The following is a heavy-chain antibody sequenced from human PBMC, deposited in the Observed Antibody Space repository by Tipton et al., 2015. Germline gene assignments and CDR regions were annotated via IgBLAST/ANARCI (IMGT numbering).Heavy chain of an antibody. D-gene: IGHD5-24*01. CDR1: GGSVSSGSYY. CDR3: ARHLEMPTNQELFDY. J-gene: IGHJ4*02. Sequence: TLSLTCTVSGGSVSSGSYYWNWIRQPPGKGLEWIGYTYYSGNTKYNPSLKSRVTTSVDTSKNQFSLKVSSVTAADTAVYYCARHLEMPTNQELFDYWGQGTLVTVSS. V-gene: IGHV4-61*01. CDR2: TYYSGNT.